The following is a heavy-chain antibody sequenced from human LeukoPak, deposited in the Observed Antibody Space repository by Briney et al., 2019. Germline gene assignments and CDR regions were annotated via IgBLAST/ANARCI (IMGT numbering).Heavy chain of an antibody. Sequence: PSETLSLTCIVSGGSISGYYWSWIRQPPGKGLEWIGYIYYSGSTNYNPSLKSRVTISVDTSKNQFSLKLSSVTAADTAVYYCARDRRGFDPRGQGTLVTVSS. CDR2: IYYSGST. J-gene: IGHJ5*02. CDR3: ARDRRGFDP. CDR1: GGSISGYY. V-gene: IGHV4-59*01.